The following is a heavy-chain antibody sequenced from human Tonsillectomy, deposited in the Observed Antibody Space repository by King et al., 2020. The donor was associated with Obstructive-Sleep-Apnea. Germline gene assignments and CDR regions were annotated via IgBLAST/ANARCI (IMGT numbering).Heavy chain of an antibody. CDR2: ISYDGSNK. CDR3: ARDLDTGPYAY. CDR1: GFTFSTYA. D-gene: IGHD5-18*01. Sequence: QLVQSGGGVVQPGKSLRLSCAASGFTFSTYAMHWVRQAPGKGLEWVAVISYDGSNKYFADSVKGRFTISRDNSKNTLYLQMNSLRAEDTAVYHCARDLDTGPYAYWGQGTLVTVSS. J-gene: IGHJ4*02. V-gene: IGHV3-30-3*01.